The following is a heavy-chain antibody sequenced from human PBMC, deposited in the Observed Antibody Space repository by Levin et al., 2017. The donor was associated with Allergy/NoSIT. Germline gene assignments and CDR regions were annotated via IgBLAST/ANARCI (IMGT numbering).Heavy chain of an antibody. CDR1: GFTFSSYS. CDR3: ARDSRYSSGYYYLDY. D-gene: IGHD3-22*01. J-gene: IGHJ4*02. CDR2: ISSSSSYI. Sequence: GGSLRLSCAASGFTFSSYSMNWVRQAPGKGLEWVSSISSSSSYIYYADSVKGRFTISRDNAKNSLYLQMNSLRAEDTAVYYCARDSRYSSGYYYLDYWGQGTLVTVSS. V-gene: IGHV3-21*01.